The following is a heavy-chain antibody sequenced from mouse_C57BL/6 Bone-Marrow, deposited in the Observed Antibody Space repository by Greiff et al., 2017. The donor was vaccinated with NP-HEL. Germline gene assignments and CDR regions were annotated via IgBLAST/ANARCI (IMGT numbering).Heavy chain of an antibody. J-gene: IGHJ2*01. Sequence: VQLQQSGPVLVKPGASVKMSCKASGYTFTDYYMNWVKQSHGKSLEWIGVINPYNGGTSYNQKFKGKATLTVDKSSSTAYMELNSLTSEDAAVYYCARWGYLDYWGQGTTLTVSS. CDR2: INPYNGGT. V-gene: IGHV1-19*01. CDR3: ARWGYLDY. CDR1: GYTFTDYY.